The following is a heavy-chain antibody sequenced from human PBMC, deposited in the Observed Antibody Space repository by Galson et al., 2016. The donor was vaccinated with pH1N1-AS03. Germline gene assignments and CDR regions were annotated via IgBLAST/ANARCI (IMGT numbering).Heavy chain of an antibody. CDR1: GLTFSSFW. V-gene: IGHV3-7*01. D-gene: IGHD6-19*01. CDR3: ARDAASSGSWYYSDH. J-gene: IGHJ4*02. Sequence: SLRLSCAASGLTFSSFWMAWVRQAPGKGLEWVANINHDGSAKYYVDSVKGRFTISRDNARQSLFLHMNSLRAEDTAVYYCARDAASSGSWYYSDHWGQGILVTVSS. CDR2: INHDGSAK.